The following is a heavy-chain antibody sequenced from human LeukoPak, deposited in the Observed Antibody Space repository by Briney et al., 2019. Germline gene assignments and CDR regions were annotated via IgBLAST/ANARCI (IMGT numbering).Heavy chain of an antibody. CDR3: AKAQQLAWNFDY. J-gene: IGHJ4*02. D-gene: IGHD1-1*01. CDR1: GFTVSSNY. CDR2: IAGRDGTS. V-gene: IGHV3-53*01. Sequence: GGSLRLSCAVSGFTVSSNYMSWVRQAPGKGLEWVSGIAGRDGTSYYADSVKGRFSISRDNSKNTVYLQMSRLRVEDTAFYFCAKAQQLAWNFDYCGQGTLVTVSS.